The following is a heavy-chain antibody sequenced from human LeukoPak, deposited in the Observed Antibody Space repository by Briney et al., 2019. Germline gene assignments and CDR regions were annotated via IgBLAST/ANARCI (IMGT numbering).Heavy chain of an antibody. D-gene: IGHD6-19*01. CDR2: IYYSGST. V-gene: IGHV4-59*08. Sequence: PETLSLTCTVSGGSISSYYWSWIRQPPGKGLEWIGYIYYSGSTNYNPSLKSRVTISVDTSKNQFSLKLSSVTAADTAVYYCARSIAVAGTAPYYYYYMDVWGKGTTVTVSS. CDR3: ARSIAVAGTAPYYYYYMDV. CDR1: GGSISSYY. J-gene: IGHJ6*03.